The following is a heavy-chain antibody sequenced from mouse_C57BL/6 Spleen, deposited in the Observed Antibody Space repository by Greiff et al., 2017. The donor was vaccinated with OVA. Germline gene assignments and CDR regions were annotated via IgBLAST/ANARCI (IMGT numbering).Heavy chain of an antibody. CDR1: GYTFTDYY. CDR2: INPNNGGT. J-gene: IGHJ4*01. V-gene: IGHV1-26*01. Sequence: VQLQQSGPELVKPGASVKISCKASGYTFTDYYMNWVKQSHGKSLEWIGDINPNNGGTSYNQKFKGKATLTVDKSSSTAYMELRSLTSEDSAVYYCARGLRAYAMDYWGQGTSVTVSS. D-gene: IGHD1-1*01. CDR3: ARGLRAYAMDY.